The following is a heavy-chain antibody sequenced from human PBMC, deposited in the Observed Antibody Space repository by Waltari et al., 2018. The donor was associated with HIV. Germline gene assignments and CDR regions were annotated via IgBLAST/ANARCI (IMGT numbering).Heavy chain of an antibody. Sequence: QVQLVQSGAAVKNPGASVKVSCKASGYTFSIYTMHWVRQAPGQRLEWMGWINAGNCNTKYSHNFQDRVTFTRDTSASTAYMELSSLRSEDTALYYCARTYDILTGFGWFDPWGQGTLVTVSS. V-gene: IGHV1-3*01. CDR2: INAGNCNT. J-gene: IGHJ5*02. CDR3: ARTYDILTGFGWFDP. CDR1: GYTFSIYT. D-gene: IGHD3-9*01.